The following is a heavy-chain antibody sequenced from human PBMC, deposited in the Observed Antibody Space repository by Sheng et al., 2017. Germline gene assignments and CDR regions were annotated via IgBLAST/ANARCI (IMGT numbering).Heavy chain of an antibody. CDR1: GFTFSSYA. V-gene: IGHV3-23*01. CDR2: ISGSGGST. J-gene: IGHJ6*03. CDR3: AKSPRPQYYYYYYYMDV. Sequence: EVQLLESGGGLVQPGGSLRLSCAASGFTFSSYAMSWVRQAPGKGLEWVSAISGSGGSTYYADSVKGRFTISRDNSKNTLYLQMNSLRAEDTAVYYCAKSPRPQYYYYYYYMDVWGKGTTVTVSS.